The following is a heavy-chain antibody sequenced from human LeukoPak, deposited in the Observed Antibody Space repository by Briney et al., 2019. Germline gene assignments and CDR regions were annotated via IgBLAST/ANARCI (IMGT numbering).Heavy chain of an antibody. CDR3: ARIYYGSGSYYFYYYYYYMDV. J-gene: IGHJ6*03. D-gene: IGHD3-10*01. Sequence: LSLTCAVCGGYFKGYYWRWVRQAPGRGLAWVANIKQDGSEKYYVDSVKGQFTISRDNAKNSLYLQMNSLRAEDTAVYYCARIYYGSGSYYFYYYYYYMDVWGKGTTVTVSS. CDR2: IKQDGSEK. V-gene: IGHV3-7*01. CDR1: GGYFKGYY.